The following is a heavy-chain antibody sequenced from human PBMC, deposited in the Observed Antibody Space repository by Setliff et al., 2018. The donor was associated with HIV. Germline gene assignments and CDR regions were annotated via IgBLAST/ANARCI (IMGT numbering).Heavy chain of an antibody. J-gene: IGHJ6*03. CDR1: GGSISSSSYY. CDR2: IYYSGST. D-gene: IGHD2-2*01. Sequence: PSETLSLTCSVSGGSISSSSYYWGWIRQPPGKGLEWIGYIYYSGSTNYNPSLKSRVTISVDTSKNQVSLRLSSVTAADTGVYYCARHRDPPGTSWIFYYYYMDLWGGGTTVTVSS. CDR3: ARHRDPPGTSWIFYYYYMDL. V-gene: IGHV4-61*05.